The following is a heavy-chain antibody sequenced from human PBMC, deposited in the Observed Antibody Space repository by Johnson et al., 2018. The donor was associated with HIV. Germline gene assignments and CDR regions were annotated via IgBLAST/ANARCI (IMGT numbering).Heavy chain of an antibody. CDR3: AGASGFDM. V-gene: IGHV3-7*01. CDR2: IKQDGNDK. D-gene: IGHD1-26*01. CDR1: GFIFSNYW. J-gene: IGHJ3*02. Sequence: VQLVESGGGLVQPGGSLRLSCAASGFIFSNYWMSWVRQAPGKGLEWVANIKQDGNDKYYVDSVKGRFTISRDNAKNSLYLQMNSLRVDDTAVSYCAGASGFDMWGQGTMVTVSS.